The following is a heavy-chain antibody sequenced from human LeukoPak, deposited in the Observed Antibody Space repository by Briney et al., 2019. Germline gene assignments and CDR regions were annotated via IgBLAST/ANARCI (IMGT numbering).Heavy chain of an antibody. D-gene: IGHD3-3*01. J-gene: IGHJ6*02. CDR1: GFTFSSYA. CDR2: MSYDGSNK. Sequence: GRSLRLSCAASGFTFSSYAMRWVRQAPGKGLEWVAVMSYDGSNKYYADSVEGRFTISRDNSKNTLYLQMNSLRAEDTAVYYCARGGTYYEMDYYYGMDVWGQGTTVTVSS. CDR3: ARGGTYYEMDYYYGMDV. V-gene: IGHV3-30-3*01.